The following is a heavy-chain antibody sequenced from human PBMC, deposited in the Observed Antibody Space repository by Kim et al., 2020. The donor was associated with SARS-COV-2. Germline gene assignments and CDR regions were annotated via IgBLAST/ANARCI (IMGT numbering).Heavy chain of an antibody. V-gene: IGHV4-59*13. CDR1: GGSISSYY. D-gene: IGHD3-3*01. J-gene: IGHJ4*02. CDR2: IYYSGST. CDR3: ARTLYYDFWSGYGEYFDY. Sequence: SETLSLTCTVSGGSISSYYWSWIRQPPGKGLEWIGYIYYSGSTNYNPSLKSRVTISVDTSKNQFSLKLSSVTAADTAVYYCARTLYYDFWSGYGEYFDYWGQGTLVTVSS.